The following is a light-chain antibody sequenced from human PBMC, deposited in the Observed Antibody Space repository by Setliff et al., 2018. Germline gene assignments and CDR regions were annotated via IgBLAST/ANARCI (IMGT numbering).Light chain of an antibody. CDR1: SSDIGGDNY. Sequence: QSALTQPASISGSLGQSITISCTGTSSDIGGDNYVSWYQQLPGKAPQLIIFDASSRPSGVSHRFSGSKSGYTASLTISGLQAGDEADYYCSSYTRSSTYVFGCGTKVTVL. V-gene: IGLV2-14*03. J-gene: IGLJ1*01. CDR3: SSYTRSSTYV. CDR2: DAS.